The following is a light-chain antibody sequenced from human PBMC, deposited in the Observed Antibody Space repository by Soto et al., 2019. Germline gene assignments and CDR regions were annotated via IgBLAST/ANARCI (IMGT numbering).Light chain of an antibody. J-gene: IGLJ1*01. CDR3: QSYDSSLGYV. V-gene: IGLV1-40*01. CDR2: DNS. CDR1: SSNIGANHD. Sequence: QSVLTQPPSVSGAPGQRVTISCTGSSSNIGANHDVHWYQQLPGTAPKLLIYDNSNRPSGVPDRFSGSKSGTSASLAITGLQDEDEADYYCQSYDSSLGYVFGTGTKLTVL.